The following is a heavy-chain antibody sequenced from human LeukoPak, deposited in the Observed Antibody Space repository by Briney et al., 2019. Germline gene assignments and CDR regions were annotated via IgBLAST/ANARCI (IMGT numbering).Heavy chain of an antibody. J-gene: IGHJ4*02. CDR1: GGSFSGYY. CDR2: INHSGST. D-gene: IGHD3-10*01. CDR3: ARERGSYFDY. V-gene: IGHV4-34*01. Sequence: SETLSLTCAVYGGSFSGYYWSWIRQPPGKGLEWIGEINHSGSTNYNPSLKSRVTISVDTSKNQFSLKLSSVTAADTAVYYCARERGSYFDYWGQGTLVTVSS.